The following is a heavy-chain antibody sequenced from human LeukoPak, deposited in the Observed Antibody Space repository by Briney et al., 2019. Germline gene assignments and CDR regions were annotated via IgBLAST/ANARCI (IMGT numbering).Heavy chain of an antibody. J-gene: IGHJ4*02. CDR2: ISTRSSYI. V-gene: IGHV3-21*01. Sequence: GGSLRLSCAASGFTFSNYSMNWVRQAPGKGLEWVSSISTRSSYIYHADSVKGRFTISRDNAKNSLYLQMNSLRAEDTAVYYCAREIDGSSDYWGQGTLVTVSA. CDR3: AREIDGSSDY. D-gene: IGHD3-10*01. CDR1: GFTFSNYS.